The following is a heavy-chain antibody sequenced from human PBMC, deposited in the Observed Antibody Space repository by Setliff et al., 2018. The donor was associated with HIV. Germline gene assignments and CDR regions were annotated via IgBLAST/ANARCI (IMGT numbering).Heavy chain of an antibody. Sequence: PSETLSLTCSVSGDLSAYTWNWIRQSPGKGLEWIGYAYFDETNYNPSLKGRVTISSDNSKERFSLSLRSVSAADTAVYYCARAYNFWAHFDTWGPGITVTVS. D-gene: IGHD1-1*01. CDR1: GDLSAYT. J-gene: IGHJ3*02. V-gene: IGHV4-59*01. CDR2: AYFDET. CDR3: ARAYNFWAHFDT.